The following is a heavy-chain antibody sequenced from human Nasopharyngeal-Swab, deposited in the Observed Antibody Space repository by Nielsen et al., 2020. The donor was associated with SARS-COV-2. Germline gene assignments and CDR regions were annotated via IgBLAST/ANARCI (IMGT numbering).Heavy chain of an antibody. CDR1: GGIFSSYA. CDR3: ARDAKAAADYFDY. Sequence: SVQVSGQASGGIFSSYAISWTRHSPGQGLEWMGGIISIFGTANYAQKFQGRVTITADESTSTAYMELSSLRSEDTAVYYCARDAKAAADYFDYWGQGTLVTVSS. J-gene: IGHJ4*02. CDR2: IISIFGTA. D-gene: IGHD6-13*01. V-gene: IGHV1-69*13.